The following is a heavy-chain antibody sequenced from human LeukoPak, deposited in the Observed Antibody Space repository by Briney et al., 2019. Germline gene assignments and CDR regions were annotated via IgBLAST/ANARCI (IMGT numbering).Heavy chain of an antibody. CDR2: IYYSGST. Sequence: SETLSLTCTVSGGSFSSYYWSWIRQPPGKGLEWIGYIYYSGSTNYNPSLKSRVTISVDTSKSQFSLKLNSVTAADTAVYYCARDRGSSGNSYYFDYWGRGTLVTVSS. CDR1: GGSFSSYY. J-gene: IGHJ4*02. V-gene: IGHV4-59*01. CDR3: ARDRGSSGNSYYFDY. D-gene: IGHD4-23*01.